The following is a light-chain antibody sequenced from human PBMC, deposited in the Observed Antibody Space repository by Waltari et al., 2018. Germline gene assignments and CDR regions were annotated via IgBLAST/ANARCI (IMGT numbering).Light chain of an antibody. CDR1: ALPTKH. Sequence: SYELTQPPSVSVSPGQTARITCSGDALPTKHAYWYQQKSGQAPVLVIYDDSKRPSGIPERFSASTSGTMATLTISGAQVEDEADYYCYSSDSSGTQRVFGGGTMLTVL. CDR2: DDS. CDR3: YSSDSSGTQRV. J-gene: IGLJ3*02. V-gene: IGLV3-10*01.